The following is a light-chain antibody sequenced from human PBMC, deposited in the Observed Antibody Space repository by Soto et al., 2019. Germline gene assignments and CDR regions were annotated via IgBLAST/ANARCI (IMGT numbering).Light chain of an antibody. CDR2: KAS. V-gene: IGKV1-5*03. CDR1: QSISSW. J-gene: IGKJ1*01. CDR3: QQYNSSPWT. Sequence: DIQMTQSPSTLSASVGDRVTITCRARQSISSWLAWYQQKPGKAPKLLIYKASSLESGVPSRFSGRGSGTEFTLNISSLQPDEFATYYCQQYNSSPWTFGQGTKVEIK.